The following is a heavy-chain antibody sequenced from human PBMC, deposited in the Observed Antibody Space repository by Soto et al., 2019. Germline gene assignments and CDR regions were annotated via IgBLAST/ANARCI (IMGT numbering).Heavy chain of an antibody. V-gene: IGHV3-30-3*01. J-gene: IGHJ5*02. CDR3: ARDPYSNYDSDP. CDR1: GFTFSSYA. D-gene: IGHD4-4*01. Sequence: GGSLRLSCAASGFTFSSYAMHWVRQAPGKGLEWVAVISYDGSNKYYADSVKGRFTISRDNSKNTLYLQMNSLRAEDTAVYYCARDPYSNYDSDPWGQGTLVTVSS. CDR2: ISYDGSNK.